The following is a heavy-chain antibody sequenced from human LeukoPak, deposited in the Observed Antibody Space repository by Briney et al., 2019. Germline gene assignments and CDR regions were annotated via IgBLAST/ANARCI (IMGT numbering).Heavy chain of an antibody. D-gene: IGHD2-21*02. V-gene: IGHV4-31*03. CDR2: IYYSGST. CDR3: ARGWGPRNYFDY. Sequence: SQTLSLTCTVSGGSISSGGYYWSWIRQHPGKGLEWIGYIYYSGSTYYNPSLKSRVTISVDTSKNQFSLKLSSVTAADTAVHYCARGWGPRNYFDYWGQGTLVTVSS. J-gene: IGHJ4*02. CDR1: GGSISSGGYY.